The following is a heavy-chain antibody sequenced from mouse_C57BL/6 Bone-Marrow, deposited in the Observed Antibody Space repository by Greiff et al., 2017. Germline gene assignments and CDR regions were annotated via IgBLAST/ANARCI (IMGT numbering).Heavy chain of an antibody. Sequence: VQLQQPGAELVKPGASVKMSCKASGYTFTSYWITWVKQRPGQGLEWIGDIYPGSGSTNYNEKFKSKATLTVDTSSSTAYMQLSSLTSEDSAVYYCARERASYYGSSMYYFDYWGQGTTLTVSS. CDR1: GYTFTSYW. CDR3: ARERASYYGSSMYYFDY. D-gene: IGHD1-1*01. V-gene: IGHV1-55*01. J-gene: IGHJ2*01. CDR2: IYPGSGST.